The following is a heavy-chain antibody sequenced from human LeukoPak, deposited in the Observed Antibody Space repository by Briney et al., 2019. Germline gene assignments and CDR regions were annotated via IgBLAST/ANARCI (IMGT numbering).Heavy chain of an antibody. CDR1: GGSFSGYY. D-gene: IGHD2-2*01. CDR2: INHSGST. Sequence: SETLSPTCAVYGGSFSGYYWSWIRQPPGKGLEWIGEINHSGSTNYNPSLKSRVTISVDTSKNQFSLKLSSVTAADTAVHYCARVAGYCSSTSCYYYYGMDVWGQGTTVTVSS. CDR3: ARVAGYCSSTSCYYYYGMDV. V-gene: IGHV4-34*01. J-gene: IGHJ6*02.